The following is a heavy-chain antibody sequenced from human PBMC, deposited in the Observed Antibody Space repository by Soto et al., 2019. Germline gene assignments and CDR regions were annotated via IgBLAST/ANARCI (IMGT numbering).Heavy chain of an antibody. V-gene: IGHV1-69*01. Sequence: QVQLVQSGAEVKKPGSSVKVSCKASGGTFSSYAISWVRQAPGQGLEWMGGIIPIFGTANYAQKFQGRVTITADESTSTAYMELSSLRSEDTGLYYCARCVVVPAAIPLLPYYYYGMDVWGQGTTVTVSS. CDR3: ARCVVVPAAIPLLPYYYYGMDV. J-gene: IGHJ6*02. CDR2: IIPIFGTA. D-gene: IGHD2-2*01. CDR1: GGTFSSYA.